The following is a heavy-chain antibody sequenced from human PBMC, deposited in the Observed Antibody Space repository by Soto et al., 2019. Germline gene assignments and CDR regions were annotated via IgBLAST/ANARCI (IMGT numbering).Heavy chain of an antibody. D-gene: IGHD3-10*01. CDR2: IYNSGSS. CDR1: GGSLNPYY. J-gene: IGHJ6*02. CDR3: ARARITMVREVIKYNMDV. Sequence: PSETLSLTCTVSGGSLNPYYWSWIQRPPGQGLEWIGYIYNSGSSHSNPSLQSRATISVDTSKNQFSLKLSSVTAADTAIYYCARARITMVREVIKYNMDVWGQGTTVTVSS. V-gene: IGHV4-59*01.